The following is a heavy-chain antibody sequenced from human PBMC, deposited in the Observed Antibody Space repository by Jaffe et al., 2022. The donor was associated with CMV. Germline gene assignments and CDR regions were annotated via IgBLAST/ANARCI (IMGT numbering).Heavy chain of an antibody. J-gene: IGHJ6*02. Sequence: QVQLVESGGGVVQPGRSLRLSCAASGFTFSSYGMHWVRQAPGKGLEWVAVISYDGSNKYYADSVKGRFTISRDNSKNTLYLQMNSLRAEDTAVYYCAKDLRGRVLSGMDVWGQGTTVTVSS. CDR2: ISYDGSNK. CDR3: AKDLRGRVLSGMDV. CDR1: GFTFSSYG. V-gene: IGHV3-30*18. D-gene: IGHD2-8*01.